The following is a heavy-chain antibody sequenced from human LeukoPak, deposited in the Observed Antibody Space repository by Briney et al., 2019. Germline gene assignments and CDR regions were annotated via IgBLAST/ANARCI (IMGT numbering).Heavy chain of an antibody. Sequence: SETLSLTCTVSGGSISSYYWSWTRQPPGKGLEWIGYIYYSGSTNYNPSLKSRVTISVDTSKNQFSLKLSSVTTADTAVYYCARTWGSYRSPLGYWGQGTLVTVSS. J-gene: IGHJ4*02. V-gene: IGHV4-59*01. CDR1: GGSISSYY. D-gene: IGHD3-16*02. CDR2: IYYSGST. CDR3: ARTWGSYRSPLGY.